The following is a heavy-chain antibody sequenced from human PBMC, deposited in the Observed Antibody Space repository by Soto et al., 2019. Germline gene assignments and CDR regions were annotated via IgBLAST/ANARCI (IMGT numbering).Heavy chain of an antibody. CDR3: ARMASFYCSGGSCYPTYGMDV. CDR2: ISYDGSNK. D-gene: IGHD2-15*01. V-gene: IGHV3-30-3*01. Sequence: QVQLVESGGGVVQPGRSLRLSCAASGFTFSSYAMHWVRQAPGKGLEWVAVISYDGSNKYYADSVKGRFTISRDNSKNTPYLQMNSLRAEDTAVYYCARMASFYCSGGSCYPTYGMDVWGQGTTVTVSS. J-gene: IGHJ6*02. CDR1: GFTFSSYA.